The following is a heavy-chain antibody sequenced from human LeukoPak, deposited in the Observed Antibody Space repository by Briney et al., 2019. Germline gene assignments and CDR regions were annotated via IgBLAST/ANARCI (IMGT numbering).Heavy chain of an antibody. D-gene: IGHD3-10*01. V-gene: IGHV1-3*01. J-gene: IGHJ6*03. Sequence: GASVKVSCKASGYTFTSYAMHWVRQAPGQRLEWMGWINAGNGNTKYSQEFQGRVTITRDTSASTAYMELRSLRSDDTAVYYCATVTMVRGVHYYYYMDVWGKGTTVTVSS. CDR3: ATVTMVRGVHYYYYMDV. CDR2: INAGNGNT. CDR1: GYTFTSYA.